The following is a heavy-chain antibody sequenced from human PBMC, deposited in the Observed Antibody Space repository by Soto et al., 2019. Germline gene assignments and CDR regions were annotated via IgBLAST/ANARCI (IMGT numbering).Heavy chain of an antibody. V-gene: IGHV4-59*08. J-gene: IGHJ4*02. CDR2: IYYSGST. CDR1: GGSISSYY. CDR3: ARYYCTVSVCYYFDS. D-gene: IGHD2-8*02. Sequence: SETLSLTCSVSGGSISSYYWSWIRQPPGKGLEWIGYIYYSGSTSYNPSLKSRVTMSVDTSKNQFSLKLSSVTAADTAVYYCARYYCTVSVCYYFDSWGQGTLVTVSS.